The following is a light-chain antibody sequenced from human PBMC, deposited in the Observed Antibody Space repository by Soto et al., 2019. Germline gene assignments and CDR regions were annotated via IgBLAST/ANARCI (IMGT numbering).Light chain of an antibody. J-gene: IGKJ1*01. CDR2: GAS. V-gene: IGKV3-20*01. CDR3: QQYGSSPET. CDR1: QSVSSSY. Sequence: GLTQSASALSFSTRKRATLSCRVSQSVSSSYLAWYQRIPGQAPRLFIYGASSRATGIPDRFSGSGSGTDFTLTISRLEPEDFAVYYCQQYGSSPETFGQGTKVDIK.